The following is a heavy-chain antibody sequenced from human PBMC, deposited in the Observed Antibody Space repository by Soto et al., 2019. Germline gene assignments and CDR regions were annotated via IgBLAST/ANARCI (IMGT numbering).Heavy chain of an antibody. Sequence: SGPTLVKPTQTLTLTCTFSGFSLSTSGVGVGWIRQPPGKALEWLALIYWDDDKRYSPSLKSRLTITKDNSKNQVVLTMTNMDPVDTATYYCARTPLFYCSGGSCQPGPGDWFDPWGQGTLVTVSS. J-gene: IGHJ5*02. V-gene: IGHV2-5*02. D-gene: IGHD2-15*01. CDR1: GFSLSTSGVG. CDR2: IYWDDDK. CDR3: ARTPLFYCSGGSCQPGPGDWFDP.